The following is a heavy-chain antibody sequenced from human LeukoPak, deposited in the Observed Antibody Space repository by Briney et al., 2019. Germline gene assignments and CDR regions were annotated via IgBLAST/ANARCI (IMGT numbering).Heavy chain of an antibody. CDR2: ISWNSGSI. CDR3: AKDPFGALPTPPYYFDY. J-gene: IGHJ4*02. Sequence: GRSLRLSCAASGFTFDDYAMHWVRQAPGKGLEWVSGISWNSGSIGYADSVKGRFTISRDNAKNSLYLQMNSLRAEDTALYYCAKDPFGALPTPPYYFDYWGQGTLVTVSS. D-gene: IGHD3-10*01. V-gene: IGHV3-9*01. CDR1: GFTFDDYA.